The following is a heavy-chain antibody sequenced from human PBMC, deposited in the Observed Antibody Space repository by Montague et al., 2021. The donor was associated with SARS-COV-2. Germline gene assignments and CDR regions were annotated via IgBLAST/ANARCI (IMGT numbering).Heavy chain of an antibody. V-gene: IGHV3-7*01. CDR2: IKPDESKK. CDR1: GFTFSNIW. J-gene: IGHJ6*04. D-gene: IGHD4-23*01. Sequence: SLRLSCAASGFTFSNIWMSWVRQAPGKGLEWVANIKPDESKKNYVDSVKGRFSISRDNAKNSLYLQMDNLRAEDTAIYYCAKNGGAHGLDVWGKGTSVSVSS. CDR3: AKNGGAHGLDV.